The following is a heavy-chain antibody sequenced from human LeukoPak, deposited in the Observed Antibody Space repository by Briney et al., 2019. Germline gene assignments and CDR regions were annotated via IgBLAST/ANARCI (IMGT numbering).Heavy chain of an antibody. J-gene: IGHJ4*02. V-gene: IGHV3-72*01. D-gene: IGHD1-26*01. CDR2: TRNKANSHTT. Sequence: GSLRLSCAASGFTFSDHYMDWVRQAPGKGLEWVGRTRNKANSHTTEYAASVKGRFTISRDDSKNSLNLQMNSLKTEDTAVYYCARESKAEWEVRSFDYWGQGTLVTVSS. CDR1: GFTFSDHY. CDR3: ARESKAEWEVRSFDY.